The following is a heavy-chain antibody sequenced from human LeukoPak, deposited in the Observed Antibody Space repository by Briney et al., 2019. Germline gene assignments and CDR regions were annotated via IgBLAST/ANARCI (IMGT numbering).Heavy chain of an antibody. Sequence: GESLKISCKGSGYSSTSYWIGWVRQMPGKGLEWMGIIYPGDSDTRYSPSFQGQVTISADKSISTAYLQWSSLKASDTAMYYCARPISGYDSGREGYYFDYWGQGTLVTVSS. V-gene: IGHV5-51*01. CDR3: ARPISGYDSGREGYYFDY. CDR1: GYSSTSYW. J-gene: IGHJ4*02. D-gene: IGHD5-12*01. CDR2: IYPGDSDT.